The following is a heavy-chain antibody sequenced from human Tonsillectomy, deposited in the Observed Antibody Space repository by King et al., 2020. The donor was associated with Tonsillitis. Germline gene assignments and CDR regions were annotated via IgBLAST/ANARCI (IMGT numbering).Heavy chain of an antibody. D-gene: IGHD1-1*01. CDR2: IFSNDEK. CDR3: ARIRSQVTTSHYYYGMYV. CDR1: GFSLSNARMG. Sequence: VTLKESGPVLVKPTETLTLTCTVSGFSLSNARMGVSWIRQPPGKALEWLAHIFSNDEKSYSTSLKSRLTISKDTSKSQVVLTMTNMDPVDTATYFCARIRSQVTTSHYYYGMYVWGQGTTVTVSS. V-gene: IGHV2-26*01. J-gene: IGHJ6*02.